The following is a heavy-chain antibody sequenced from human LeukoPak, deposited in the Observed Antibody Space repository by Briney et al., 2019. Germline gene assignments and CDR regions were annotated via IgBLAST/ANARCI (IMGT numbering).Heavy chain of an antibody. J-gene: IGHJ4*02. D-gene: IGHD3-10*01. Sequence: GGSLRLSCEASGFVFDDYNMHWVRQAPGKGLEWVSLITWDGVITYYADSVKGRFTVSRDNSKNSLYLQMNRLRTEDSALYYCAKDVSGGSYYAWVDSWGQGTLVTVSS. CDR1: GFVFDDYN. CDR2: ITWDGVIT. V-gene: IGHV3-43*01. CDR3: AKDVSGGSYYAWVDS.